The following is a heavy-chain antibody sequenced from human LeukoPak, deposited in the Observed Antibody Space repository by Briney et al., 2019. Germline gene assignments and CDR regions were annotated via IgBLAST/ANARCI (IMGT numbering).Heavy chain of an antibody. J-gene: IGHJ2*01. CDR2: IIPIFGTA. Sequence: SVKVSRKASGGTFSSYAISWVRQAPGQGLEWMGGIIPIFGTANYAQKFQGRVTITADESTTTAYMELSSLRSEDTAVYYCATEAIVVVTARDYWYFDLWGRGTLVTVSS. CDR3: ATEAIVVVTARDYWYFDL. V-gene: IGHV1-69*01. D-gene: IGHD2-21*02. CDR1: GGTFSSYA.